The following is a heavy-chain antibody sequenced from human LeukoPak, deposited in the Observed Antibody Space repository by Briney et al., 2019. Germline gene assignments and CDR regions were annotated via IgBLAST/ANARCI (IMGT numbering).Heavy chain of an antibody. CDR3: ATDRRGRPAAMGQWFDP. V-gene: IGHV1-24*01. J-gene: IGHJ5*02. Sequence: ASVKVSYKVSGYTLTELSMHWVRQAPGKGPEWMGGFDPEEGETIYAQKFQGRGTMTDDTSTDTAYMELSSLRSEEPAVYSCATDRRGRPAAMGQWFDPWGQGTLVTVSS. CDR2: FDPEEGET. CDR1: GYTLTELS. D-gene: IGHD2-2*01.